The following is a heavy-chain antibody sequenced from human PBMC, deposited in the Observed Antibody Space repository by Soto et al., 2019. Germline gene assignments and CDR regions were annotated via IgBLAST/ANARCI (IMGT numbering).Heavy chain of an antibody. Sequence: SETLSLTCTVSVASITGYYWSWIRQSPGKGLEWIGGSYFTGATNYNPSLKSRVTISVDTSRNQFSLTLTSATAADTAVYYCARERTPRTGFDYWGQGTLVTVSS. CDR2: SYFTGAT. CDR1: VASITGYY. J-gene: IGHJ4*02. D-gene: IGHD7-27*01. V-gene: IGHV4-59*01. CDR3: ARERTPRTGFDY.